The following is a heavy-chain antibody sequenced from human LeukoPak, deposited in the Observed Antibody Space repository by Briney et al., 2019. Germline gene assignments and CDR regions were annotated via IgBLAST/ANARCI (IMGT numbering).Heavy chain of an antibody. CDR1: GYTFTDYY. Sequence: ASVKVSCKASGYTFTDYYMHWVRQAPGQGHERMGWINPNSGGANYAQKFQGRVTITRDTSISTAYMELSRLRSDDTAVYCCARASYYYDSIGYPGYYFDYWGQGTLVTVSS. J-gene: IGHJ4*02. V-gene: IGHV1-2*02. D-gene: IGHD3-22*01. CDR2: INPNSGGA. CDR3: ARASYYYDSIGYPGYYFDY.